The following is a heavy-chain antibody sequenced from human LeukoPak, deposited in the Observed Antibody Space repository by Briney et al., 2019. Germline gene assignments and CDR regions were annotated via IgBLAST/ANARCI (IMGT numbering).Heavy chain of an antibody. J-gene: IGHJ4*02. CDR3: ARGYDILTGDNYFDY. CDR1: GFTFSSYD. V-gene: IGHV3-13*01. D-gene: IGHD3-9*01. CDR2: IGNAGDT. Sequence: GGSLRLSCAASGFTFSSYDMHWVRQATGKGLEWVSAIGNAGDTYYPGSVKGRFTISRESAKNSLYLQMNSLRAGDTAVYYCARGYDILTGDNYFDYWGQGTLVTVSS.